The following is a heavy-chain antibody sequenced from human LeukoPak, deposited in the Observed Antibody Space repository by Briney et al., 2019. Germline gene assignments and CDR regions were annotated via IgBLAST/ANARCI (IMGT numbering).Heavy chain of an antibody. Sequence: GGSLRLSCAASGFTFSSYSMNWVRQAPGKGLEWVSYISSSSSTIYYADSVKGRFTISRDNAKNSLYLQMSSLRAEDTAVYYCARVISWFGEFLDYWGQGTLVTVSS. CDR2: ISSSSSTI. J-gene: IGHJ4*02. V-gene: IGHV3-48*01. D-gene: IGHD3-10*01. CDR3: ARVISWFGEFLDY. CDR1: GFTFSSYS.